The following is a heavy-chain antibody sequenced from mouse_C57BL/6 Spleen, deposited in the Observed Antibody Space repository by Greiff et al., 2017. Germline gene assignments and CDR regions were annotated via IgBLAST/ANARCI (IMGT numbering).Heavy chain of an antibody. CDR2: ISSGSSTI. CDR3: ARGDDEAAFDY. CDR1: GFTFSDYG. D-gene: IGHD3-3*01. V-gene: IGHV5-17*01. J-gene: IGHJ2*01. Sequence: EVKLVESGGGLVKPGGSLKLSCAASGFTFSDYGMHWVRQAPEKGLEWVAYISSGSSTIYYADTVKGRFTISRDNAKNTLFLQMTRLRSEDTAMYYCARGDDEAAFDYWGQGTTLTVSS.